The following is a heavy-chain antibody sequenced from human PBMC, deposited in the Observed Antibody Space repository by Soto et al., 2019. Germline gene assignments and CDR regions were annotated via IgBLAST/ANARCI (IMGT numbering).Heavy chain of an antibody. V-gene: IGHV1-8*01. CDR2: MNPNSGKT. J-gene: IGHJ5*02. D-gene: IGHD4-17*01. CDR1: GYTFTSYE. Sequence: QVQLVQSGAEVKKPGASVKVSCKASGYTFTSYEINWVRQATGQGLEYLGWMNPNSGKTAYVQKFQGRVTMTWDTSITKAYLEMSSLRYEDTAVYFCARGIKYGAYSRWFDPWGQGTLVTVSS. CDR3: ARGIKYGAYSRWFDP.